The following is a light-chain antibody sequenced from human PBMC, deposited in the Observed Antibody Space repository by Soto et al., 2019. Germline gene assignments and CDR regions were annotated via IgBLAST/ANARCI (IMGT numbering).Light chain of an antibody. CDR3: QQRSKWTLT. J-gene: IGKJ5*01. CDR2: DAT. Sequence: EIVWTQSPATLSLSPGERATLSCRASQSVSSYLGWYQQKPGQAPRLLIYDATNRTTGIPARFSGSGYGTDFTLTISSLEPEDFAVYYCQQRSKWTLTFGQGTRLEIK. V-gene: IGKV3-11*01. CDR1: QSVSSY.